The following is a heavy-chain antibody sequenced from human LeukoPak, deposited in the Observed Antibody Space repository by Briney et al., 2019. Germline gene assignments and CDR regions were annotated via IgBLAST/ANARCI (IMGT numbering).Heavy chain of an antibody. Sequence: ASVKVSFKASGYTFTSYAMHWVRQAPGQRLEWMGWINAGNGNTKYSQKFQGRVTITRDTSASTAYMELSSLRSEDTAVYYCARDLYGDDAFDIWGQGTMVTVSS. J-gene: IGHJ3*02. D-gene: IGHD2/OR15-2a*01. V-gene: IGHV1-3*01. CDR2: INAGNGNT. CDR3: ARDLYGDDAFDI. CDR1: GYTFTSYA.